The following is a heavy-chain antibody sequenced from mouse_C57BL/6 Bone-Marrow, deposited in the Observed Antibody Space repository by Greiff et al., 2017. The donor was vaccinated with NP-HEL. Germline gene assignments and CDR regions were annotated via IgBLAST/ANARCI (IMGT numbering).Heavy chain of an antibody. V-gene: IGHV14-4*01. J-gene: IGHJ1*03. CDR2: IDPGNGDT. CDR1: GFNIKDDY. Sequence: VQLQQSGAELVRPGASVKLSCTASGFNIKDDYMHWVKQRPEQGLEWIGWIDPGNGDTKYASKFQGKATLTADKSSNTAYLQLSSLTSEESAVYYCTGYYGSSNENWDFDVWGKGTTVTVSS. D-gene: IGHD1-1*01. CDR3: TGYYGSSNENWDFDV.